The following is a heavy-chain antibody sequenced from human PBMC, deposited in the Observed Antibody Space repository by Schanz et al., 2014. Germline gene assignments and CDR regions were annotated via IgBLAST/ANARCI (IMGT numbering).Heavy chain of an antibody. J-gene: IGHJ4*02. CDR1: GFTFRGYA. Sequence: DVQLLESGGGLVQPGGSLRLSCAASGFTFRGYAMSWVRQAPGRGLEWVSIISGSGGNTYYADAVRGRFTISRDNSKNTLFLQMNSLRAEDTAVYYCARSRSGFYFDYWGQGTLVTVSS. V-gene: IGHV3-23*01. CDR2: ISGSGGNT. CDR3: ARSRSGFYFDY. D-gene: IGHD1-26*01.